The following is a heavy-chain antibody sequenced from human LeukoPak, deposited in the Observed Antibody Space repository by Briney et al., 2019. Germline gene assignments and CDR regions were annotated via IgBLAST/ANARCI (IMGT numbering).Heavy chain of an antibody. D-gene: IGHD2-2*01. CDR2: ISSNGGST. J-gene: IGHJ3*02. CDR3: VKDGIWLVPVPDAFDI. CDR1: GFTFSSYA. Sequence: PGGSLRLSCSASGFTFSSYAMHWVRQAPGKGLEYVSAISSNGGSTYYADSVKGRFTISRDNSKNTLYLQMSSLRAEDTAVYYCVKDGIWLVPVPDAFDIWGQGTMVTVSS. V-gene: IGHV3-64D*06.